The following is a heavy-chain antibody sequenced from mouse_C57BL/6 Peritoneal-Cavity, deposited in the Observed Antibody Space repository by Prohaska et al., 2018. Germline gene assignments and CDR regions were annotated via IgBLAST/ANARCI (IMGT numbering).Heavy chain of an antibody. Sequence: GTELVKPGASVKLSCKASGYTFTSYWMHWVKQRPGQGLEWIGNINPSNGGTNYNEKFKSKATLTVDKSSSTAYMQLSSLTSEDSAVYYCAKEDYGISFFAYWGQGTLVTVSA. CDR1: GYTFTSYW. D-gene: IGHD1-1*01. J-gene: IGHJ3*01. CDR3: AKEDYGISFFAY. CDR2: INPSNGGT. V-gene: IGHV1-53*01.